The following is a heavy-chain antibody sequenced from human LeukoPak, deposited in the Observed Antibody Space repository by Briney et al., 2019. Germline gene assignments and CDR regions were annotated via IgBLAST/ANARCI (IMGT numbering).Heavy chain of an antibody. D-gene: IGHD3-16*02. Sequence: GGSLRLSCAASGFTFSSYSMNWVRQAPGKGLEWVSYISSSSTIYYADSVKGRFTISRDNAKNSLYLQMNSLRAEDTAVYYCAREGLRLGELSYFDYWGQGTLVTVSS. V-gene: IGHV3-48*04. CDR2: ISSSSTI. J-gene: IGHJ4*02. CDR3: AREGLRLGELSYFDY. CDR1: GFTFSSYS.